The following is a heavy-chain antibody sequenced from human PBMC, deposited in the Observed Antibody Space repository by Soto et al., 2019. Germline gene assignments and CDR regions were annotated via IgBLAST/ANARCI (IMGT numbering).Heavy chain of an antibody. V-gene: IGHV5-51*03. CDR2: IYPLESDT. CDR1: GHSCIRYS. D-gene: IGHD3-3*01. CDR3: SRLGGVLGFLVLFLIYWYDP. J-gene: IGHJ5*02. Sequence: PGECLNSSGKACGHSCIRYSVGYERQMPGKHLEWMGIIYPLESDTRYSPSFQRQVTISADKSISTAYLQWSSLKASDTAMYYCSRLGGVLGFLVLFLIYWYDPW.